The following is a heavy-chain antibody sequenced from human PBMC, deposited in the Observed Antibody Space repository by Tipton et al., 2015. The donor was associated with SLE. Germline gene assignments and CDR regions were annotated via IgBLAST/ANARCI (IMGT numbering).Heavy chain of an antibody. D-gene: IGHD1-14*01. V-gene: IGHV3-74*01. CDR1: GFTFNSYW. CDR2: INSDGSST. J-gene: IGHJ3*02. Sequence: SLRLSCAASGFTFNSYWMHWVRQAPGKGLVWVSRINSDGSSTNYADSVKGRFTIPRDNAKNTLYLQMNSLRAEDTAVYYCARDQEPYDAFDIWGQGTMVTVSS. CDR3: ARDQEPYDAFDI.